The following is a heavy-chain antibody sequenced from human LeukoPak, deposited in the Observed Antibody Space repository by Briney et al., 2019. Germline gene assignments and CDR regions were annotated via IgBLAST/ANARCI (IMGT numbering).Heavy chain of an antibody. V-gene: IGHV3-11*04. CDR1: GGSFSGYY. Sequence: LSLTCAVYGGSFSGYYWSWIRQPPGKGLEWVSYISSSGSTIYYADSVKGRFTISRDNAKNSLYLQMNSLRAEDTAVYYCARDARALRYFGGGDAFDIWGQGTMVTVSS. CDR2: ISSSGSTI. CDR3: ARDARALRYFGGGDAFDI. D-gene: IGHD3-9*01. J-gene: IGHJ3*02.